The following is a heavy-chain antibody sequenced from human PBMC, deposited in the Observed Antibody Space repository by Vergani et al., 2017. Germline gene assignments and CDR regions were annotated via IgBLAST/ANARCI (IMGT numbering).Heavy chain of an antibody. Sequence: QVQLVQSGAEVKKPGASVKVSCKASGYTFTSYYMHWVRQAPGQGLEWMGIINPSGGSTSYAQKFQGRVTMTRDTSTSTVYMELSSLRSEDTAVYYCARGGWSSYYDFWSGYYLFDYWGQGTLVTVSS. V-gene: IGHV1-46*01. CDR2: INPSGGST. D-gene: IGHD3-3*01. J-gene: IGHJ4*02. CDR3: ARGGWSSYYDFWSGYYLFDY. CDR1: GYTFTSYY.